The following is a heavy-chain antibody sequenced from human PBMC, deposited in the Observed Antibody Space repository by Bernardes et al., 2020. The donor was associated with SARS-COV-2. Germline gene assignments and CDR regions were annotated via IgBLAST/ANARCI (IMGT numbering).Heavy chain of an antibody. CDR2: IYPSDSNT. D-gene: IGHD3-10*01. Sequence: SLKISCQGSGFSFSSYWIGWVRQKPGKGLEWMGIIYPSDSNTIYSPSFEGQVTISADKSISTAYLQWSSLKASDTAMYYCARRYGSGNYHNHRNAFDIWGQGTMVTVSS. CDR1: GFSFSSYW. J-gene: IGHJ3*02. CDR3: ARRYGSGNYHNHRNAFDI. V-gene: IGHV5-51*01.